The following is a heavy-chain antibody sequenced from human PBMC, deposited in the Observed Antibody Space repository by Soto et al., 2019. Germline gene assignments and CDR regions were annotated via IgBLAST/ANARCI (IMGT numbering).Heavy chain of an antibody. V-gene: IGHV4-34*01. CDR1: GGSFSGYY. CDR2: ITQSGNT. D-gene: IGHD2-2*01. J-gene: IGHJ6*02. Sequence: QVHLQQWGAGVLKPSETLSLTCAVSGGSFSGYYWTWIRQIPGKGLEWIGEITQSGNTKYNPSLMSRVTMSVDTSRNQCSLKLRSVTAADTAVYYCARPSYALNWDFHYGMQVWGQGTSVTVSS. CDR3: ARPSYALNWDFHYGMQV.